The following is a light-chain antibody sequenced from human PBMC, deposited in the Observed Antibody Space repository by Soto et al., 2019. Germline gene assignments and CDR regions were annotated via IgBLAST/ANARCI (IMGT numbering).Light chain of an antibody. J-gene: IGKJ2*01. V-gene: IGKV3-20*01. CDR3: QQYGGSPLYT. Sequence: EIVLTQSPGTLSLSPGKRATLSCRASQSDSSSYLAWYQQKPGQAPSLLIYGASSRATGIPDRFSGSGSGTDFTLTISRLEPEDFAVYYCQQYGGSPLYTFGQGTKVEIK. CDR1: QSDSSSY. CDR2: GAS.